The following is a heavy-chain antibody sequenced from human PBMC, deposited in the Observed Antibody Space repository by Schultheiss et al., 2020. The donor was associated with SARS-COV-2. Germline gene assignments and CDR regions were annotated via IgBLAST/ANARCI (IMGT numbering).Heavy chain of an antibody. Sequence: GGSLRLSCAASGFTFSSYWMHWVRQAPGKGLVWVSRINSDGSSTSYADSVKGRFTISRDNAKNTLYLQMNSLRAEDTAVYYCAKDGNIVVVIAELDYWGQGTLVTVSS. J-gene: IGHJ4*02. CDR2: INSDGSST. CDR3: AKDGNIVVVIAELDY. CDR1: GFTFSSYW. V-gene: IGHV3-74*01. D-gene: IGHD2-21*01.